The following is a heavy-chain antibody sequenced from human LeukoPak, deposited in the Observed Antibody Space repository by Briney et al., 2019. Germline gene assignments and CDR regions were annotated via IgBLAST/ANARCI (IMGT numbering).Heavy chain of an antibody. D-gene: IGHD3-10*01. CDR2: IYTSGST. CDR1: GGSISSYY. V-gene: IGHV4-4*07. J-gene: IGHJ6*02. Sequence: PSETLSLTCTVSGGSISSYYWSWIRQPAGKGLEWIGRIYTSGSTNYNPSLKSRVTMSVDTSKNQFSLKLSSVTAADTAVYYCARDRDYYGSWWVVDVWGQGTTVTVSS. CDR3: ARDRDYYGSWWVVDV.